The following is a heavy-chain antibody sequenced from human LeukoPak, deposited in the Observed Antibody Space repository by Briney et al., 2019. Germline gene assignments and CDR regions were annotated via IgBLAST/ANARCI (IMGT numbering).Heavy chain of an antibody. V-gene: IGHV4-39*07. CDR2: IYYSGNT. CDR3: ARAGGYYDSSGYHHLNFDY. J-gene: IGHJ4*02. Sequence: SETLSLTCSVSGGSIRGTTYYWGWIRQPPGKGLEWIGSIYYSGNTYYSPSLMSRVTISVDTSKNQFSLILRSVTAADTAVYYCARAGGYYDSSGYHHLNFDYWGQGTLVTVSS. D-gene: IGHD3-22*01. CDR1: GGSIRGTTYY.